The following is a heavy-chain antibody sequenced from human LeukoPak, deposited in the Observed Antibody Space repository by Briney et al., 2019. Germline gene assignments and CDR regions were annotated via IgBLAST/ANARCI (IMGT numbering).Heavy chain of an antibody. J-gene: IGHJ4*02. V-gene: IGHV1-2*02. CDR2: INPNSGGT. Sequence: ASVKVSCKASGYTFTRYYMHWVRQAPGQGLEWMGWINPNSGGTHYAQKFQGRVTMTRDTSISTAYMELSRLRSDDTAVYYCARGSDDQGFDYWGQGTLVTVSS. D-gene: IGHD3-16*01. CDR3: ARGSDDQGFDY. CDR1: GYTFTRYY.